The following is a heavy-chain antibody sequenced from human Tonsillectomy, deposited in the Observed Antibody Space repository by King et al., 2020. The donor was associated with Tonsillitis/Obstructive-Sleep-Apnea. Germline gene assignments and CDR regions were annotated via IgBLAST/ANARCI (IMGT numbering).Heavy chain of an antibody. CDR2: ISNNGGST. J-gene: IGHJ4*02. D-gene: IGHD2-15*01. Sequence: VQLVESGGGLVQPGRSLRLSCSASGFTFSSFAVHWVRQAPGKGLEYVSVISNNGGSTYYADSVKGRFTISRDNSKNTLYLQMNNLGPEDTAVYYCVKLSGGHCSGGSCYLDHWGQGTLVTVSS. V-gene: IGHV3-64D*06. CDR1: GFTFSSFA. CDR3: VKLSGGHCSGGSCYLDH.